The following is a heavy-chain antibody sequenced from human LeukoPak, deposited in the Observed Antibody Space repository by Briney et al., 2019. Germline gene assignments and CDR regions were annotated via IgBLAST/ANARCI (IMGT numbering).Heavy chain of an antibody. V-gene: IGHV4-39*01. CDR3: ARSSRNWFDP. CDR1: GGSISSSSYY. J-gene: IGHJ5*02. CDR2: IYYSGST. Sequence: SETLSLTCTVSGGSISSSSYYWGWIRQPPGKGLEWIGSIYYSGSTYYNPSLKSRVTISVDTSKNQFSLKLSSVTAADTAVYYCARSSRNWFDPWGQGTLVTVSS.